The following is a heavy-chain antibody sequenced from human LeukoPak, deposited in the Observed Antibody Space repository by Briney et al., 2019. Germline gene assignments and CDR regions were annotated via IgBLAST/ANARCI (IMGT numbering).Heavy chain of an antibody. D-gene: IGHD6-6*01. Sequence: SETLSLTCAVPGYSISSGYYWGWIRQPPGKGLEWIGSIYHSGSTYYNPSLKSRVTISVDTSKNQFSLKLSSVTAADAAIYYCARERSSSSDHWGQGTLVTVSS. V-gene: IGHV4-38-2*02. CDR2: IYHSGST. CDR1: GYSISSGYY. J-gene: IGHJ4*02. CDR3: ARERSSSSDH.